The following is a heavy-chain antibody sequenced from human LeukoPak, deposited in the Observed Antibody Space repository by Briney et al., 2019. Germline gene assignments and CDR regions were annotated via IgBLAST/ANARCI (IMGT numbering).Heavy chain of an antibody. CDR3: AKDRLARITIFGADMDV. Sequence: GGSLRLSCAASGFTFSSYAMSWVRQAPGKRLEWVSAISGSGSSTYYADSVKGRFTISRDNSKNTLYLQMNSLRAEDTAVYYCAKDRLARITIFGADMDVWGKGTTVTVSS. CDR2: ISGSGSST. D-gene: IGHD3-3*01. J-gene: IGHJ6*03. CDR1: GFTFSSYA. V-gene: IGHV3-23*01.